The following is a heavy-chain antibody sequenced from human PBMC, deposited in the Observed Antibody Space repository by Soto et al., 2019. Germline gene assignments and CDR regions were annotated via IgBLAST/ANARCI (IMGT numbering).Heavy chain of an antibody. Sequence: GGSLRLSCAASGFTFSVASMNWVRQAPGKGLEWVSYISSSSSTIYYADSVKGRFTISRDNAKNSLYLQMNSLRAEDTAVYYCACIFSGGYSYGFYYYGMDVWGQGTTVTVSS. CDR3: ACIFSGGYSYGFYYYGMDV. D-gene: IGHD5-18*01. CDR2: ISSSSSTI. CDR1: GFTFSVAS. V-gene: IGHV3-48*01. J-gene: IGHJ6*02.